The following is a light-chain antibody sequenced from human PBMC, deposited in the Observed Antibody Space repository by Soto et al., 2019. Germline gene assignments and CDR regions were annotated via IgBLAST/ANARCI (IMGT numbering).Light chain of an antibody. Sequence: EMVMTQSPAILSVSPGESASLSCRASQSVSINYLASYQQHPGQPPRLLIYGISTRATGIPARFSGSGSGTEFSLTISSLQSEDFAVYYCQQYSKWPITFGQGTRLEI. CDR1: QSVSIN. CDR3: QQYSKWPIT. CDR2: GIS. J-gene: IGKJ5*01. V-gene: IGKV3-15*01.